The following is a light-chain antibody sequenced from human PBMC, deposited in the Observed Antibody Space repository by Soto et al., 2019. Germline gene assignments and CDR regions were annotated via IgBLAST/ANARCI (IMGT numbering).Light chain of an antibody. CDR1: SSDVGAYNF. J-gene: IGLJ2*01. CDR2: EVT. Sequence: QSALTQPPSASGSPGQSVTISCTGTSSDVGAYNFVSWYQQHPGKAPKLMIYEVTKRPSGVPDRFSGSKSGNTASLTVSGLQADDEADYYCSSYADSTNCEVFGGGTKLTVL. V-gene: IGLV2-8*01. CDR3: SSYADSTNCEV.